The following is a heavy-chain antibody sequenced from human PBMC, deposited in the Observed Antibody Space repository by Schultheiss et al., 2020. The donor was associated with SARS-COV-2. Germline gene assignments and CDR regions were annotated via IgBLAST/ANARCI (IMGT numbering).Heavy chain of an antibody. V-gene: IGHV1-69*13. CDR1: GGTFSSSA. D-gene: IGHD6-6*01. CDR3: ARCRQLVHDYWYFDL. J-gene: IGHJ2*01. CDR2: IIPIFGTA. Sequence: SVKVSCKASGGTFSSSAINWVRQAPGQGLELMGGIIPIFGTANYAQKFQGRVTITADESTSTAYMELSSLRSEDTAVYYCARCRQLVHDYWYFDLWGRGTLVTVSS.